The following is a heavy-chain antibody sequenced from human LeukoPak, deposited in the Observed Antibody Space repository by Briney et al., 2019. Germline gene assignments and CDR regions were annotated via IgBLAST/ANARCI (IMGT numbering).Heavy chain of an antibody. CDR1: GYTFTNYD. CDR2: IIPIFATA. J-gene: IGHJ6*03. V-gene: IGHV1-69*13. CDR3: ARDDSLGSGENYYYYMDV. D-gene: IGHD6-19*01. Sequence: SVKVSCKASGYTFTNYDINWVRQATGQGLEWMGGIIPIFATANYAQKFQGRVTITADESTSTAYMELSGLRSEDTAVYYCARDDSLGSGENYYYYMDVWGKGTTVTISS.